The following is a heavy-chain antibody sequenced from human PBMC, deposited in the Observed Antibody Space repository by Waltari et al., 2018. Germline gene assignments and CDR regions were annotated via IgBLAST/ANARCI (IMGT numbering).Heavy chain of an antibody. CDR3: ARSTSQTGLSASAMDS. Sequence: QVQLVESGGGVVQPGMSLILSCEPSGFTFERHAMHWVRQAPGKGLEWVALMSFDGSDTFYADAVKGRFTVSRENSKNTLYLQMNSLRREDTGIYYCARSTSQTGLSASAMDSWGQGTLVTVSS. D-gene: IGHD2-2*01. CDR2: MSFDGSDT. J-gene: IGHJ4*02. V-gene: IGHV3-30-3*01. CDR1: GFTFERHA.